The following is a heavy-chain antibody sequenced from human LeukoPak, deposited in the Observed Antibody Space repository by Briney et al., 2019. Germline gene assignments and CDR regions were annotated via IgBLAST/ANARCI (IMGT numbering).Heavy chain of an antibody. J-gene: IGHJ3*02. CDR3: ARLGSGWADAFDI. CDR1: GFTFSSYW. Sequence: GGSLRLSCAASGFTFSSYWMSWVRRAPGKGLEWVANIKQDGSEKYYVDSVKGRFTISRDNAKNSLYLQMNSLRAEDTAAYYCARLGSGWADAFDIWGQGTMVTVSS. D-gene: IGHD6-19*01. CDR2: IKQDGSEK. V-gene: IGHV3-7*01.